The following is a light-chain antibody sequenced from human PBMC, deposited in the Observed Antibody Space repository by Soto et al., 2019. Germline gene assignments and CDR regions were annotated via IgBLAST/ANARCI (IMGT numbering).Light chain of an antibody. CDR3: QQYGSSPRT. CDR2: GAS. V-gene: IGKV3-20*01. J-gene: IGKJ1*01. Sequence: EIVLTQSACTLSSSPGERATLSCGASQSVSSSYLAWYQQKPGQAPRLVIYGASSRATGIPDRFSGSGSGTDFTLTISRLETEDFAVYYCQQYGSSPRTFGQGTKVDIK. CDR1: QSVSSSY.